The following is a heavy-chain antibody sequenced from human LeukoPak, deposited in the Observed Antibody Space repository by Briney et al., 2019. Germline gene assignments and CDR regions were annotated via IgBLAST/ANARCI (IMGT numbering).Heavy chain of an antibody. D-gene: IGHD1-26*01. CDR3: ALIVGATLRASDY. CDR1: GGSISSSSYY. Sequence: SETLSLTCTVSGGSISSSSYYWGWIRQPPGKGLEWIGSIYYSGSTYYNPSLKSRVTISVDTSKNQFSLKLSSVTAADTAVYYCALIVGATLRASDYWGRRTLVTVSS. V-gene: IGHV4-39*07. CDR2: IYYSGST. J-gene: IGHJ4*02.